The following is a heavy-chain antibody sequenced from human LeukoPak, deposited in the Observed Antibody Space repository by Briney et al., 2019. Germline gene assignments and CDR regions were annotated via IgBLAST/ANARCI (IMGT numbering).Heavy chain of an antibody. CDR1: DDSITIYY. D-gene: IGHD1-1*01. CDR2: IHYSGST. CDR3: ARVSWFPGTSYYYMDV. J-gene: IGHJ6*03. Sequence: SETLSLTCTVSDDSITIYYWTWIRQPPGKGLEWIGYIHYSGSTNYNPSLKSRVTISVDTSKNQFSLKLSSVTAADTAVYYCARVSWFPGTSYYYMDVWGKGTTVTVSS. V-gene: IGHV4-59*01.